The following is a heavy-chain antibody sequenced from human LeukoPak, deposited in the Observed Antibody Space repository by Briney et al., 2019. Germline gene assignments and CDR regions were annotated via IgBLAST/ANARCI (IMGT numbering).Heavy chain of an antibody. Sequence: SETLSLTCTVSGGSINSFYWTWIRQPAGKGLEWIGRIYSSGSTNFNPSLKSRVTISVDTSKNQFSLKLSSMTAADTAVYYCARTKLISSGSSYWGQGTLVTVSS. CDR1: GGSINSFY. CDR3: ARTKLISSGSSY. CDR2: IYSSGST. D-gene: IGHD3-22*01. V-gene: IGHV4-4*07. J-gene: IGHJ4*02.